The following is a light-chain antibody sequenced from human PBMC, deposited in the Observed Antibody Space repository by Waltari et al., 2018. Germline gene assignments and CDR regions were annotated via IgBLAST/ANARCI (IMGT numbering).Light chain of an antibody. CDR3: LLYLSSGICV. CDR1: SDSVPSSHY. Sequence: QTVVTQEPSFSVSPGGTVTLTCGLHSDSVPSSHYPSWFQQTPGQAPRTLIYNTNTRSSGVPDRFSGSILGNKAALTIAGAQADDESDYYCLLYLSSGICVFGGGTKLTVL. J-gene: IGLJ2*01. V-gene: IGLV8-61*01. CDR2: NTN.